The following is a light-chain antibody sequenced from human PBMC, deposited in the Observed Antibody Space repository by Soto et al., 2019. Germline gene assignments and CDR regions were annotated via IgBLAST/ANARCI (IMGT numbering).Light chain of an antibody. V-gene: IGLV2-14*01. CDR1: SSDVGGYDH. CDR2: EVS. J-gene: IGLJ2*01. Sequence: QSALTQPPSASGSPGQSVTIPCTGTSSDVGGYDHVSWYQQHPGKAPKLMIYEVSNRPSGVSSRFSGSKSGNTASLTISGLRAEDEAVYYCSSYTTYSTLVFGGGTKLTVL. CDR3: SSYTTYSTLV.